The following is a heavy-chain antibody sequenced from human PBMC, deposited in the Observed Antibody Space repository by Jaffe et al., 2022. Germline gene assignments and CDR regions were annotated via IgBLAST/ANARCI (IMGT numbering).Heavy chain of an antibody. V-gene: IGHV4-61*02. CDR3: ARDWPPVVAAASGTMDV. J-gene: IGHJ6*03. Sequence: VQLQESGPGLVKPSQTLSLTCTVSGDSIRSGSYYWTWIRQPAGGGLEWIGRVYTSGSTNYNPSLKSRVSISMHTSKNQFSLNLNSVTAADTAVYYCARDWPPVVAAASGTMDVWGKGTTVTVSS. CDR1: GDSIRSGSYY. CDR2: VYTSGST. D-gene: IGHD2-15*01.